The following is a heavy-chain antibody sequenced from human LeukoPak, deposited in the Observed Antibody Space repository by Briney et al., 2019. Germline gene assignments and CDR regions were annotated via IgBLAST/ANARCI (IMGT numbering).Heavy chain of an antibody. CDR1: GGSVGSASYY. Sequence: SETLSLTCTVSGGSVGSASYYWSWIRQPPGGGLEWIGYIYYISNTNYNPSLKSRVTMSVNPSKNQFSLKLNSVTAADTAMYYCARTQSQSGSYRYYFGYWGQGTLVTVSS. CDR2: IYYISNT. V-gene: IGHV4-61*01. CDR3: ARTQSQSGSYRYYFGY. J-gene: IGHJ4*02. D-gene: IGHD1-26*01.